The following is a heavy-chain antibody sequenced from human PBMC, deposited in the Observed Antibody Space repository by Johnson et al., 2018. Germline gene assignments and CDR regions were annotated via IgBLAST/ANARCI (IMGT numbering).Heavy chain of an antibody. J-gene: IGHJ1*01. D-gene: IGHD3-22*01. CDR1: GLSFSSYS. CDR2: ISSRSRNI. Sequence: VQLVQSGGGLVQXGGSLRLXCEATGLSFSSYSLNWVRQAPGKGLEWISYISSRSRNINYADSVKGRFTISRDDAKNSLYLQMNSLRAEDTAVNYCARVTTDFYDSSGYGFQHWGQGTLVTVSS. CDR3: ARVTTDFYDSSGYGFQH. V-gene: IGHV3-48*01.